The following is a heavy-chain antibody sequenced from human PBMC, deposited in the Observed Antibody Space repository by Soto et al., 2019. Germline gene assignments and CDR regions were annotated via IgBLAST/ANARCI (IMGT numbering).Heavy chain of an antibody. CDR2: ISGSGGST. Sequence: GGSLRLSCAASGFTFSSYAMSWVRQAPGKGLEWVSAISGSGGSTYYADSVKGRFTISRDNSKNTLYLQMNSLSAEDTAVYYCAKDLNDDSSGYYYNWFDPWGQGTLVTVSS. D-gene: IGHD3-22*01. V-gene: IGHV3-23*01. J-gene: IGHJ5*02. CDR3: AKDLNDDSSGYYYNWFDP. CDR1: GFTFSSYA.